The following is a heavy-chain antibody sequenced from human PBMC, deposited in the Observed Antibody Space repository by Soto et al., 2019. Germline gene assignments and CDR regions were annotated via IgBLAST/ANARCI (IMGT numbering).Heavy chain of an antibody. CDR1: GFTFSHYA. CDR2: ISGGGGST. Sequence: PGGSLRLSCATSGFTFSHYAMSWVRQAPGKGLEWVSGISGGGGSTYYADSVKGRFTISRDNSKNTLYLQMNSLRAEDTAVYYCARDQKLGGYSYGYGYWGQGTLVTVSS. V-gene: IGHV3-23*01. J-gene: IGHJ4*02. CDR3: ARDQKLGGYSYGYGY. D-gene: IGHD5-18*01.